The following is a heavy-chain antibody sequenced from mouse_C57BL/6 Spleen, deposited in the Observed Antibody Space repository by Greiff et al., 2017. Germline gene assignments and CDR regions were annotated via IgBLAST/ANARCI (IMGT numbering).Heavy chain of an antibody. CDR2: IRNKANGYTT. CDR3: ARREASSHWYFDV. V-gene: IGHV7-3*01. Sequence: DVKLVESGGGLVQPGGSLSLSCAASGFTFTDYYMSWVRQPPGKALEWLGFIRNKANGYTTEYSASVKGRFTISRDNSQSILYLQMNALRAEDSATYYCARREASSHWYFDVWGTGTTVTVSS. D-gene: IGHD1-1*01. J-gene: IGHJ1*03. CDR1: GFTFTDYY.